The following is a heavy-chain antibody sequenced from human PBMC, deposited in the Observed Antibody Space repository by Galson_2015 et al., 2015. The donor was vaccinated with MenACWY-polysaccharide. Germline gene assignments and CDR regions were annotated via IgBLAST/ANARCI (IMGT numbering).Heavy chain of an antibody. V-gene: IGHV3-23*01. CDR1: GFTFSSSA. CDR2: ISGSGDNT. D-gene: IGHD5-24*01. Sequence: SLRLSCAASGFTFSSSAMSWVRQAPGKGLEWVSLISGSGDNTYYADSVKGRFTISRDNSKNTLYLQMNSLRAEDTAIYFCAKGPWLPDCWGQGTLVTVS. J-gene: IGHJ4*02. CDR3: AKGPWLPDC.